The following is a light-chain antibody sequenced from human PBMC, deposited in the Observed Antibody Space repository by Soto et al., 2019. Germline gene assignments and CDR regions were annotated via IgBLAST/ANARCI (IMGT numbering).Light chain of an antibody. J-gene: IGKJ4*01. CDR1: QSVLYSSSNKNF. CDR2: WAS. Sequence: DIVMTQSPESLAVSLGERATINCKSSQSVLYSSSNKNFLAWYQQKPGQPPKLLIYWASTRESGVPDRFSGSGSGTDFPLTISSLQAEDVAVYYCQQYYSTPRLTFGGGTRVEIK. V-gene: IGKV4-1*01. CDR3: QQYYSTPRLT.